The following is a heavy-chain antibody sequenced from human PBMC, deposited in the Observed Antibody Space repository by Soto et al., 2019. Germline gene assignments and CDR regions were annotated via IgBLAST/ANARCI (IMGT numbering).Heavy chain of an antibody. CDR1: GYTFTSYG. D-gene: IGHD3-10*01. J-gene: IGHJ4*02. CDR3: ASTSGGPPRFDY. V-gene: IGHV1-69*06. Sequence: SVKVSCKASGYTFTSYGIHWVRQAPGQRLEWMGGIIPIFGTANYAQKFQGRVTITADKSTSTAYMELSSLRSEDTAVYYCASTSGGPPRFDYWGQGTLVTVSS. CDR2: IIPIFGTA.